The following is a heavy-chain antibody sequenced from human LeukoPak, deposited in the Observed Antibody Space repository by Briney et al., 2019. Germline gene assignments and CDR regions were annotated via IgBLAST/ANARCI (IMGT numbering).Heavy chain of an antibody. CDR3: ANSRGFGDLDI. Sequence: SGRSLRLSCAASGFSFSSYGMHWVRQAPGKGLDWVAVIWYDGSNKYYADSVKGRFTISRDNSKNTLYLQMNSLRAEDTAVYYCANSRGFGDLDIWGQGTMVTVSS. D-gene: IGHD3-10*01. V-gene: IGHV3-33*06. CDR2: IWYDGSNK. CDR1: GFSFSSYG. J-gene: IGHJ3*02.